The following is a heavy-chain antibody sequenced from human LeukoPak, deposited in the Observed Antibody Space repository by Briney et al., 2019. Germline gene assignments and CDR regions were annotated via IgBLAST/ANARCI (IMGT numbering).Heavy chain of an antibody. CDR1: GGSISSYY. CDR3: ARENSGSYREFDY. V-gene: IGHV4-4*07. Sequence: SETLSLTCTVSGGSISSYYWSWIRQPAGKGLEWIGRIYTNGSTNYNASLKSRVSMSVDTSKNQFSLKLSSVTAGDTAVFYCARENSGSYREFDYWGQGTLVTVSS. J-gene: IGHJ4*02. D-gene: IGHD1-26*01. CDR2: IYTNGST.